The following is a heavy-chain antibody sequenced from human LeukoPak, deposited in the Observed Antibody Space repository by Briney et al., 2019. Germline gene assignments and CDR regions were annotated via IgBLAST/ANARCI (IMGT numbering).Heavy chain of an antibody. V-gene: IGHV3-23*01. CDR1: GFGFSFYG. CDR3: AKVMNTGWEGFDI. Sequence: PGGSLRLSCAASGFGFSFYGMSWARQAPGKGLEWVSAISDTGGGTWYAASVKGRFTISRDNSRNTLYLQMDTLRVDDTALYYCAKVMNTGWEGFDIWGQGTMVTVSS. J-gene: IGHJ3*02. D-gene: IGHD4-17*01. CDR2: ISDTGGGT.